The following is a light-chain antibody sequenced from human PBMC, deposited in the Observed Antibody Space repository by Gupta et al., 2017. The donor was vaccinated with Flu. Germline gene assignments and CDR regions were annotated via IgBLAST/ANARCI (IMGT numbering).Light chain of an antibody. CDR1: SLTNSY. CDR3: NSRDNNGPHHWV. Sequence: SPELTHHPAVSVSFGQTVSITCQGDSLTNSYASWYQQKPGQAPVLVIYAKNIRPSGIPDRFSGSSSGNKDSLTISRVQAEDEADYYCNSRDNNGPHHWVFGGGTKLTVL. J-gene: IGLJ3*02. V-gene: IGLV3-19*01. CDR2: AKN.